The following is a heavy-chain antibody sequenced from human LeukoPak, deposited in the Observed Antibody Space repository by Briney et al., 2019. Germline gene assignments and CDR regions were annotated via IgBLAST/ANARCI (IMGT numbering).Heavy chain of an antibody. J-gene: IGHJ4*02. CDR2: IYTSGST. Sequence: NATETLSLTCTVSGGSISSYYWSWIRQPPGKGLEWIGYIYTSGSTNYNPSLKGRVTISVDTSKNQFSLKLSSVTAADTAVYYCARSASGDFWSGSFDYWGQGTLVTVSS. V-gene: IGHV4-4*09. CDR1: GGSISSYY. CDR3: ARSASGDFWSGSFDY. D-gene: IGHD3-3*01.